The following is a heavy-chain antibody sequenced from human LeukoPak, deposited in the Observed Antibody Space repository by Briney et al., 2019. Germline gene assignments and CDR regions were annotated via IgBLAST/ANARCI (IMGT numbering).Heavy chain of an antibody. D-gene: IGHD2-21*01. CDR1: GFTFSSYA. V-gene: IGHV3-9*01. CDR2: ISWNSGSI. J-gene: IGHJ4*02. Sequence: GGSLRLSCAASGFTFSSYAMSWVRQAPGKGLEWVSGISWNSGSIGYADSVKGRFTISRDNAKNSLYLQMNSLRAEDTALYYCAKIDPYDSFDYWGQGTLVTVSS. CDR3: AKIDPYDSFDY.